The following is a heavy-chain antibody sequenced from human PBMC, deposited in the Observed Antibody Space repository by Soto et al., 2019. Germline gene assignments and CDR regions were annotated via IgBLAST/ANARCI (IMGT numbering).Heavy chain of an antibody. J-gene: IGHJ4*02. V-gene: IGHV1-46*01. Sequence: ASVKVSCKAAGYTFSSYFIHWVRQAPGQGLEWMGMINPSGGSTTCAQKFQDRVTMTRDTSTSTVSMELSSLRSEDTAIYYCARDLYYRGSGSSLNFWGQGTLVTV. CDR1: GYTFSSYF. CDR3: ARDLYYRGSGSSLNF. CDR2: INPSGGST. D-gene: IGHD3-10*01.